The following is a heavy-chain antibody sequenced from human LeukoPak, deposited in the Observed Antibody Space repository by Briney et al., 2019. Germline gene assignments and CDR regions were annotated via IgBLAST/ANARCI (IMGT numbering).Heavy chain of an antibody. CDR2: LRYDGSNK. D-gene: IGHD3-22*01. CDR1: GFTFSSYG. V-gene: IGHV3-30*02. J-gene: IGHJ4*02. CDR3: AKCANYYDSRGEDY. Sequence: GGSLRLSCAASGFTFSSYGMHWVRQAPGKGLQWVAYLRYDGSNKYYADSVKGRFTISRDNSKNTLYLQMNSLRAEDTAVYYCAKCANYYDSRGEDYWGQGTLVTVSS.